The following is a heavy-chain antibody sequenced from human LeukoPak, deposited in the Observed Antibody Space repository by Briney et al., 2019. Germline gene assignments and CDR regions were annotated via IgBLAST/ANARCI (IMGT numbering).Heavy chain of an antibody. J-gene: IGHJ4*02. D-gene: IGHD1-14*01. CDR2: IKQDGTEK. Sequence: GGSLRLSCAASGFTFSSYWMSWVRQAPGEGLEWVANIKQDGTEKYYMDSVKGRFTISRDNARNTFYLQMNSLRVEDTAVYYCARDNIRSLDYWGQGTLVTVSS. CDR3: ARDNIRSLDY. V-gene: IGHV3-7*01. CDR1: GFTFSSYW.